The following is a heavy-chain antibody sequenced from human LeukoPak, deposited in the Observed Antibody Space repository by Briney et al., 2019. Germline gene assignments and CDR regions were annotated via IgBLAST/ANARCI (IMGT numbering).Heavy chain of an antibody. CDR3: VREARGYHYTYFDY. V-gene: IGHV3-13*01. CDR2: IASGSQT. D-gene: IGHD5-18*01. CDR1: GFTPSSHD. J-gene: IGHJ4*02. Sequence: GGSLRLSCTASGFTPSSHDMHWVRQATGKGLEWIAAIASGSQTFYAGSVKGRFTISREDAKNSLYLQMNSLRAGDTAVYYCVREARGYHYTYFDYWGQGTLVTVSS.